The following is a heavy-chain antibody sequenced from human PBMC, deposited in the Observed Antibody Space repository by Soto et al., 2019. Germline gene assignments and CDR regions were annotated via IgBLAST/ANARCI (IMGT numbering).Heavy chain of an antibody. V-gene: IGHV1-18*01. CDR1: GYTFSSYG. CDR2: IFAYNGNT. D-gene: IGHD5-12*01. J-gene: IGHJ4*02. CDR3: ARSSAGEHIVATIEVRNRFDY. Sequence: ASVKVSCKASGYTFSSYGISWVRQAPGQGLEWMGWIFAYNGNTNYTQKLQGRVIMTTDTSTSTVYMELRSLRSADTAVYYCARSSAGEHIVATIEVRNRFDYWGQGTLVTVSS.